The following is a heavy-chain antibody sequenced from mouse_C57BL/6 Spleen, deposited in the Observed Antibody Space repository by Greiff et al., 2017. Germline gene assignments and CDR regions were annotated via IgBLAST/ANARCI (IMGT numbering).Heavy chain of an antibody. CDR1: GYTFTSYG. CDR3: ARWNDYDLYAMDY. Sequence: LEESGAELARPGASVKLSCKASGYTFTSYGISWVKQRTGQGLEWIGEIYPRSGNTYYNEKFKGKATLTADKSSSTAYMELRSLTSEDSAVYFCARWNDYDLYAMDYWGQGTSVTVSS. D-gene: IGHD2-4*01. V-gene: IGHV1-81*01. CDR2: IYPRSGNT. J-gene: IGHJ4*01.